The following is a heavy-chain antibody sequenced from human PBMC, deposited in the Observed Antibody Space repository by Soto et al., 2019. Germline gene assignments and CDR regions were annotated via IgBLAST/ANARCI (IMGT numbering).Heavy chain of an antibody. J-gene: IGHJ6*02. D-gene: IGHD2-21*02. CDR1: GGSISGDYYH. V-gene: IGHV4-30-4*08. Sequence: QVQLQQSGPGLVKPSQTLSLTCTVSGGSISGDYYHWTWIRQSPGKCLEWIEYVFHSGSVLYNPSLKSRLNISVDTSKNQFSLRLSSVTAADTAVYFCAREDDGGDRDYYGLDVWGQGTTVTVSS. CDR3: AREDDGGDRDYYGLDV. CDR2: VFHSGSV.